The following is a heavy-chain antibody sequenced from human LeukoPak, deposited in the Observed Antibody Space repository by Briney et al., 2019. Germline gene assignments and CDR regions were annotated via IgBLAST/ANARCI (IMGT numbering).Heavy chain of an antibody. CDR1: GFSFSTYP. Sequence: GGSLRLSCAASGFSFSTYPMSWVRQAPEKGLDWVSAISDSGDNKQYADSVKGRFTISRDNSKNTLYLQMNNLRVEDTAVYYCAGWYDSNGYAWGQGTLVTVSS. V-gene: IGHV3-23*01. D-gene: IGHD3-22*01. J-gene: IGHJ5*02. CDR3: AGWYDSNGYA. CDR2: ISDSGDNK.